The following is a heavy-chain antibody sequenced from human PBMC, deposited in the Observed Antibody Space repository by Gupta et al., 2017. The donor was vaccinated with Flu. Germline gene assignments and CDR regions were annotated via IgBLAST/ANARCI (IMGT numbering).Heavy chain of an antibody. J-gene: IGHJ4*02. CDR3: AGLGDYGSGSYNFDY. CDR2: IYFSGGH. V-gene: IGHV4-39*01. CDR1: GGSISSNSYY. D-gene: IGHD3-10*01. Sequence: QLQLQESGPGLVTSSETLSLTCTVSGGSISSNSYYWGWIRQPPGKGLEWIANIYFSGGHYYNPSLKSRVTISGDTSKNRFSLKLSSVTAADTAVDYCAGLGDYGSGSYNFDYWGQGTLVTVSS.